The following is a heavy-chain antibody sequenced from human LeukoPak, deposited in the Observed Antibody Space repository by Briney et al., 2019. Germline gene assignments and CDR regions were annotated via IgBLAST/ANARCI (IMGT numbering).Heavy chain of an antibody. CDR1: GFTFSSYS. V-gene: IGHV3-21*04. D-gene: IGHD2-8*01. CDR3: ARHIVLMVSTHLHP. CDR2: ISSSSSYI. Sequence: KPGGSLRLSCAASGFTFSSYSMNWVRQAPGKGLEWVSSISSSSSYIYYADSVKGRFTISRDNAKNSLYLQMNSLRAEDTAVYYCARHIVLMVSTHLHPWGQGTLVTVSS. J-gene: IGHJ5*02.